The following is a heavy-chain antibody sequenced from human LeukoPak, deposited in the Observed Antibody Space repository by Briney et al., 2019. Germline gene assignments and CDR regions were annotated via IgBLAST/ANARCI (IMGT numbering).Heavy chain of an antibody. D-gene: IGHD3-10*01. V-gene: IGHV1-2*02. CDR2: INPYSGGT. CDR3: ATSPRAVDAFNI. Sequence: ASVKVSCKASGYTFTAYYIHWVRQAPGQGLEWMGWINPYSGGTNYAQKFQGRVTMTGDTSISTAYMELNRLTSDDTALYYCATSPRAVDAFNIWGQGTMVTVSS. CDR1: GYTFTAYY. J-gene: IGHJ3*02.